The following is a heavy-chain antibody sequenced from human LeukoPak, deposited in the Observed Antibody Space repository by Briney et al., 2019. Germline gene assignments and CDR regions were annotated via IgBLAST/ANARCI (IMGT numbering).Heavy chain of an antibody. CDR3: AGARGQLVAGPNWFDP. D-gene: IGHD6-19*01. V-gene: IGHV4-34*01. CDR1: GGSFSGYY. CDR2: INHSGST. J-gene: IGHJ5*02. Sequence: PSETLSLTCAVYGGSFSGYYWSWIRQPPGKGLEWIGEINHSGSTNYNPSLKSRVTISVDTSKNQFSLKLSSVTAADTAVYYCAGARGQLVAGPNWFDPWGQGTLVTVSS.